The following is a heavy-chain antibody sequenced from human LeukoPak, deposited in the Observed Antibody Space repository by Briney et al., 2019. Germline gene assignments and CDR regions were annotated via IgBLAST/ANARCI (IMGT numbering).Heavy chain of an antibody. CDR2: INPSGGST. V-gene: IGHV1-46*01. Sequence: ASVKVSCKASGYTFTSYYMHWVRQAPGQGLEWMGIINPSGGSTSYAQKFQGRVNMTRDMSTSTVYMELSSLRSEDTAVYSCARDQAGRYFDLPDYWGQGTLVTVSS. CDR1: GYTFTSYY. CDR3: ARDQAGRYFDLPDY. D-gene: IGHD3-9*01. J-gene: IGHJ4*02.